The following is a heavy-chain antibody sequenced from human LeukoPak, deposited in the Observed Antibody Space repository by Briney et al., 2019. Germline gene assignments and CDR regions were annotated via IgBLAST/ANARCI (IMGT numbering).Heavy chain of an antibody. V-gene: IGHV3-21*01. D-gene: IGHD6-19*01. CDR2: ITSGGVNT. CDR1: GFTFSTYW. CDR3: AKVQDGSFWYEYFQH. J-gene: IGHJ1*01. Sequence: ESGGGVVQPGRFLRLSCAASGFTFSTYWMSWVRQAPGKGLEWVSSITSGGVNTYYATSVKGRFTISRDNAKNSLFLQMNSLRAEDTAVYYCAKVQDGSFWYEYFQHWGQGILVTVSS.